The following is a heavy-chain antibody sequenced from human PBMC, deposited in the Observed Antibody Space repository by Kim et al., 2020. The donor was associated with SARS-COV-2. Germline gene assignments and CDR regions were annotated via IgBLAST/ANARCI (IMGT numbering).Heavy chain of an antibody. V-gene: IGHV1-8*01. CDR2: MNPNRGNT. J-gene: IGHJ4*02. CDR3: ARGLRGSGSLYYFDY. Sequence: ASVKVCGRVSGYTFTSYDINWVRQATGKGLEWMGWMNPNRGNTGYAQKYPGRVTMTRNTSITTAYMELSSLRSEDTAEYYCARGLRGSGSLYYFDYWGQGTLVTVSS. D-gene: IGHD3-10*01. CDR1: GYTFTSYD.